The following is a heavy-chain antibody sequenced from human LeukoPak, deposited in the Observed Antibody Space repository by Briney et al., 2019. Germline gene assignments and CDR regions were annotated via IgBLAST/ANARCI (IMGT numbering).Heavy chain of an antibody. CDR2: INHSGST. Sequence: GSLRLSCAGSGFTFSSYAMNWVRQPPGKGLEWIGEINHSGSTNYNPSLKSRVTISVHTSKNQFSLKLSSVTAADTAVYYCARGGTRQWGIAAAGTPRRGYYFDYWGQGTLVTVSS. V-gene: IGHV4-34*01. CDR1: GFTFSSYA. D-gene: IGHD6-13*01. CDR3: ARGGTRQWGIAAAGTPRRGYYFDY. J-gene: IGHJ4*02.